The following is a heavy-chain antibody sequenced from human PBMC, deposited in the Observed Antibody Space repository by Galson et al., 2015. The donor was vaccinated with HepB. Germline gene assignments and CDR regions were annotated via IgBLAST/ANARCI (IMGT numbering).Heavy chain of an antibody. D-gene: IGHD6-13*01. CDR3: ANSPGDSSSWYYFDY. CDR2: IRYDGSNK. J-gene: IGHJ4*02. Sequence: SLRLSCAASRFTFSSYGMHWVRQAPGKGLEWVAFIRYDGSNKYYADSVKGRFTISRDNSKNTLYLQMNSLRAEDTAVYYCANSPGDSSSWYYFDYWGQGTLVTVSS. CDR1: RFTFSSYG. V-gene: IGHV3-30*02.